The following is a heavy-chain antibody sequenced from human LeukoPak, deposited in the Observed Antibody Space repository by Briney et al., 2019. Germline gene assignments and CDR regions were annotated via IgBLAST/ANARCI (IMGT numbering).Heavy chain of an antibody. CDR2: INPNSGGT. CDR1: GYTFTGYH. J-gene: IGHJ6*02. Sequence: ASVKVSCKASGYTFTGYHMHWVRQAPGQGLEWMGGINPNSGGTNYAQKFQGRFTMTRDTSISTAYMELSRLRPDDTAVYYCARVLEGYCSGGSCFVYYYYGMDVWGQGTTVTVSS. CDR3: ARVLEGYCSGGSCFVYYYYGMDV. D-gene: IGHD2-15*01. V-gene: IGHV1-2*02.